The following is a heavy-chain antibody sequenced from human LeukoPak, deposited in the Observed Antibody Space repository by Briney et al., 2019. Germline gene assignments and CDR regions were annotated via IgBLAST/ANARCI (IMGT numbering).Heavy chain of an antibody. CDR3: ARDGDSSGYYSAQTDAFDI. Sequence: GGSLRLSCAASGFTFSSYAMSWVRQAPGKGLEWVSSISSSSSYIYYADSVKGRFTISRDNAKNSLYLQMNSLRAEDTAVYYCARDGDSSGYYSAQTDAFDIWGQGTMVTVSS. CDR2: ISSSSSYI. V-gene: IGHV3-21*01. CDR1: GFTFSSYA. D-gene: IGHD3-22*01. J-gene: IGHJ3*02.